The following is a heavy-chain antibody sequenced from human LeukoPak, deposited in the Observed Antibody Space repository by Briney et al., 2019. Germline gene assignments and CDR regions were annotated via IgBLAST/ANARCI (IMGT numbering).Heavy chain of an antibody. Sequence: PSETLSLTCAVSGYSISSGYYWGWIRQPPGKGLEWIGSIYHSRSTYYNPSLKSRVTISVDTSKNQFSLKITSLTAADTAVYYCARGPTISETGYFDYWGQGTLVTVSS. J-gene: IGHJ4*03. CDR2: IYHSRST. D-gene: IGHD1-1*01. V-gene: IGHV4-38-2*01. CDR3: ARGPTISETGYFDY. CDR1: GYSISSGYY.